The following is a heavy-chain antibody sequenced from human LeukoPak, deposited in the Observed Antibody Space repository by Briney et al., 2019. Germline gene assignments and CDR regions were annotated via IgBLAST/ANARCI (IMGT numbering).Heavy chain of an antibody. V-gene: IGHV4-39*07. D-gene: IGHD1-26*01. Sequence: PSETLSLTCTVSGGSISSSSYYWGWIRQPPGKGLEWIGSIYYSGSTYYNPSLKSRVTISVDTSKNQFSLKLSSVTAADTAVYYCARGYAGRQLWRGSGSYSRAAFDIWGQGTMVTVSS. CDR2: IYYSGST. J-gene: IGHJ3*02. CDR1: GGSISSSSYY. CDR3: ARGYAGRQLWRGSGSYSRAAFDI.